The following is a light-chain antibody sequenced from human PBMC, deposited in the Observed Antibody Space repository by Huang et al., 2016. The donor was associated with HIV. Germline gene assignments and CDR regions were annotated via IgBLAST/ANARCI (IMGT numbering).Light chain of an antibody. CDR3: QQYHNWPPIT. Sequence: EIVMTQSPATLSVSPGERATLSCRASQTVSSNLAWYQQKPGQAPRLLIYDASTRATGIPARFSGSGSVTEFTLTINSLQSEDFAVYYCQQYHNWPPITFGQGTRLEIK. J-gene: IGKJ5*01. V-gene: IGKV3-15*01. CDR1: QTVSSN. CDR2: DAS.